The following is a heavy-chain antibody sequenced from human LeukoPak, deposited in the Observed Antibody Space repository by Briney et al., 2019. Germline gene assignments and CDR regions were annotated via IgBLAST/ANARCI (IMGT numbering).Heavy chain of an antibody. Sequence: GESLKISWKGSGYSFTNYWIAWVRQMPGKGLEWMGIIYPSDSDTRYNPSFQGQVTISVDKSISTAYLRWSSLKASDTAMYYCARRADLTSTDYWGQGTLVTVSS. J-gene: IGHJ4*02. CDR3: ARRADLTSTDY. V-gene: IGHV5-51*01. D-gene: IGHD3-9*01. CDR1: GYSFTNYW. CDR2: IYPSDSDT.